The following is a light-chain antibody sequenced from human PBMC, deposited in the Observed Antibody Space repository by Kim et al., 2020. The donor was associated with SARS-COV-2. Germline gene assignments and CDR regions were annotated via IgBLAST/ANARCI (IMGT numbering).Light chain of an antibody. CDR1: QGISTY. V-gene: IGKV1-9*01. J-gene: IGKJ1*01. CDR3: QQYSAFPRT. CDR2: AAS. Sequence: ASVGDEVTIPCRASQGISTYLAWYQQKPGIAPKLLIYAASTLGSGVPSRFSGSGSGTDFTLTISSLQPEDFATYSCQQYSAFPRTFGQGTKVDIK.